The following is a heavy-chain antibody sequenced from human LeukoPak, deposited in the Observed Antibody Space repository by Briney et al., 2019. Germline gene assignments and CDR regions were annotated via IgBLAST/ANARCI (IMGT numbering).Heavy chain of an antibody. V-gene: IGHV4-38-2*01. J-gene: IGHJ4*02. D-gene: IGHD6-6*01. Sequence: SETLSLTCAVSGYSISSGYYWGWIRQPPGKGLEWIGSIYHSGSTYYNPSLKSRVTISVDTSKNRFSLKLSSVTAADTAVYYCARHLGGSSSDYWGRGTLVTVSS. CDR2: IYHSGST. CDR1: GYSISSGYY. CDR3: ARHLGGSSSDY.